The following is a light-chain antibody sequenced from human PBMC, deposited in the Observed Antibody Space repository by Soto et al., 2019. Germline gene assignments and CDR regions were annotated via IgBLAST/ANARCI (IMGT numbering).Light chain of an antibody. CDR2: AAS. CDR3: QQGFITPYT. CDR1: QSISTF. V-gene: IGKV1-39*01. J-gene: IGKJ2*01. Sequence: DIQMTQSPSSLSASVGDRVTITCRASQSISTFSNWYQQKPGKAPKLLIYAASSLKDGVPSRFSGSGSAIDFTLTISSLQPEDFATYYCQQGFITPYTFGQGTKVQIK.